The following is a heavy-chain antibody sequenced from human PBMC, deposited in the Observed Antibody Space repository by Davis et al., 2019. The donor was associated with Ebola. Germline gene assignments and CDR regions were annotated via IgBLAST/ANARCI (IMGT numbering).Heavy chain of an antibody. V-gene: IGHV3-66*01. J-gene: IGHJ6*02. Sequence: GESLKISCAASGFTVSSNYMSWVRQAPGKGLEWASVIYSGGSTYYADSVKGRFTIARDNSKNTLYLQMNSLRAEDTAVYYCARIYYYYYGMDVWGQGTTVTVSS. CDR1: GFTVSSNY. CDR3: ARIYYYYYGMDV. CDR2: IYSGGST.